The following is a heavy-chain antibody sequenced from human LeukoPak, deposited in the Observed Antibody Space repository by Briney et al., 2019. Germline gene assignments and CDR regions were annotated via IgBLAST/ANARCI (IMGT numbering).Heavy chain of an antibody. V-gene: IGHV1-2*06. J-gene: IGHJ4*02. CDR3: AREGKQRAFDY. D-gene: IGHD6-25*01. CDR2: INPNSGGT. CDR1: GYTFTGYC. Sequence: ASVKVSCKASGYTFTGYCMHWVRQAPGRGLEWMGRINPNSGGTNYAQKFQGRVTMTRDTSISTAYMELSGLRSDDTAVYYCAREGKQRAFDYWGQGTLVTVSS.